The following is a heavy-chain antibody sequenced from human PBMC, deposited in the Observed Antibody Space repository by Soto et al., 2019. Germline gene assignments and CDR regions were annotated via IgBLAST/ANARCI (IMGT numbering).Heavy chain of an antibody. Sequence: SETLSLTCTVSNFSVLTSIYYWAWIRQPPGKGLEWVGTVYYTGTTYYNPSLQSRVTISIDTSKNQFSLNLNSVTAVDTAVYYCARNWNLALVPAAYFDSWGQGTLVTVSS. D-gene: IGHD2-2*01. J-gene: IGHJ4*02. CDR2: VYYTGTT. V-gene: IGHV4-39*01. CDR1: NFSVLTSIYY. CDR3: ARNWNLALVPAAYFDS.